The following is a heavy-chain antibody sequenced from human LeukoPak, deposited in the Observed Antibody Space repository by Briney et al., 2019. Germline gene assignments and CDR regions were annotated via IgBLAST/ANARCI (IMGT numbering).Heavy chain of an antibody. CDR3: ARPYSSGWYGAFGI. CDR2: IYYSGST. Sequence: SETLSLTCTVSGGSISSYYWSWIRQPPGKGLEWIGYIYYSGSTNYNPSLKSRVTISVDTSKNQFSLKLSSVTAADTAVYYCARPYSSGWYGAFGIWGQGTMVTVSS. J-gene: IGHJ3*02. V-gene: IGHV4-59*08. CDR1: GGSISSYY. D-gene: IGHD6-19*01.